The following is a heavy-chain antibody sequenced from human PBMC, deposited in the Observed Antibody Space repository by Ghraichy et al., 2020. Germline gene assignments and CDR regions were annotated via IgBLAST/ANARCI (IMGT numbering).Heavy chain of an antibody. D-gene: IGHD6-6*01. Sequence: SETLSLTCTVSGGSISSGGYYWSWIRQHPGKGLEWIGYIYYSGSTYYNPSLKSRVTISVDTSKNQFSLKLSSVTAADTAVYYCAREKRFRGSSSSRGYYYYMDVWGKGTTVTVSS. J-gene: IGHJ6*03. V-gene: IGHV4-31*03. CDR1: GGSISSGGYY. CDR2: IYYSGST. CDR3: AREKRFRGSSSSRGYYYYMDV.